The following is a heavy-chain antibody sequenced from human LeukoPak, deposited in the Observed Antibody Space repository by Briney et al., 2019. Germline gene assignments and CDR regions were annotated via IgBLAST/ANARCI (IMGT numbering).Heavy chain of an antibody. CDR1: GFTFSTYA. Sequence: GGSLRLSCAASGFTFSTYAMHWVRQAPGKGLEWVAFIRYDGGNKDYLDSVKGRFTISRDNSKKTLYLQMNSLRAEDTAVYYCAKVDDILTGFRSTIKNAFDIWGQGTMVTVSS. J-gene: IGHJ3*02. CDR2: IRYDGGNK. D-gene: IGHD3-9*01. CDR3: AKVDDILTGFRSTIKNAFDI. V-gene: IGHV3-30*02.